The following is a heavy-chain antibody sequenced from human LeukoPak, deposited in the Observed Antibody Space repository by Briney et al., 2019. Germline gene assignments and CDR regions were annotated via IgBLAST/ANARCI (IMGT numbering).Heavy chain of an antibody. V-gene: IGHV4-4*07. J-gene: IGHJ4*02. Sequence: SETLSLTCTVSGGSINNYYWNWIRQPAGKGLEWIGRIYSSGSTNYNPSLKSRVTMSVDMSKNQFSLKLNSVTAADTAVYYCARVDGASSGILHIWGQGTLVTVSS. CDR3: ARVDGASSGILHI. D-gene: IGHD1-26*01. CDR2: IYSSGST. CDR1: GGSINNYY.